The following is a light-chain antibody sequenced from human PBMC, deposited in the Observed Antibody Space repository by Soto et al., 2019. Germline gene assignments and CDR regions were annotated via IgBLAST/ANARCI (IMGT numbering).Light chain of an antibody. J-gene: IGLJ3*02. V-gene: IGLV1-40*01. Sequence: QSVLTQPPSVSGSPGQRVTISCTGTSSNLGAGYDVHWYQQLPGAAPKLVIFGNRNRPSGVPERFSGSKSGTSASLAITGLQADDEDDYYCQAYDYSLTAYVFGGGTKLTVL. CDR2: GNR. CDR1: SSNLGAGYD. CDR3: QAYDYSLTAYV.